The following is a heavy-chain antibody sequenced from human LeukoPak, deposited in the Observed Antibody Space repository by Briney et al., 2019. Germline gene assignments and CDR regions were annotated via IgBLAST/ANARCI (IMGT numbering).Heavy chain of an antibody. J-gene: IGHJ5*02. CDR3: ARDPSRVTTPEYNWFDP. V-gene: IGHV1-46*01. Sequence: ASVKVSCKASGYTFTSYYMHWVRQAPGQGLEWMGIINPSGGSTSYAQKFQGRVTMTRDTSTSTVYMELSSLRSEDTAVYYCARDPSRVTTPEYNWFDPWGQGTLVTASS. CDR1: GYTFTSYY. D-gene: IGHD4-17*01. CDR2: INPSGGST.